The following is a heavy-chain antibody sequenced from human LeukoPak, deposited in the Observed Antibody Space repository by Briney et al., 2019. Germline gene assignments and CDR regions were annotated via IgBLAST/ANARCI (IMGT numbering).Heavy chain of an antibody. J-gene: IGHJ4*02. V-gene: IGHV4-39*01. CDR3: ARQYYDSSGYYPWYFDY. D-gene: IGHD3-22*01. CDR2: MYYSGST. Sequence: KPSETLSLTCTVSGGSFSSTSFYWGWIRQPPGKGLEWIGSMYYSGSTYYNQSLKSRVTISVDTSKNQFSLKLTSVTAADTAVYYCARQYYDSSGYYPWYFDYWGQGTLVTVSS. CDR1: GGSFSSTSFY.